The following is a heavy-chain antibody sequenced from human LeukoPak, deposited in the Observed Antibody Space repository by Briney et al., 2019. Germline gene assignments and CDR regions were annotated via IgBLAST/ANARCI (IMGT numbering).Heavy chain of an antibody. V-gene: IGHV3-30*02. CDR3: ARAQIKVDAFDI. Sequence: PGGSLRLSCAASGFTFSSYGMHWVRQAPGKGLEWVAFIRYDGSNKYYADSVKGRFTISRDNSKNTLYLQMNSLRAEDTAVYYCARAQIKVDAFDIWGQGTMVTVSS. CDR2: IRYDGSNK. J-gene: IGHJ3*02. CDR1: GFTFSSYG.